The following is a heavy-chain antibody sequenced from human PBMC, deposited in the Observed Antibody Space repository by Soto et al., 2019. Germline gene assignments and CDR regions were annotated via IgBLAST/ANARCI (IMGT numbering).Heavy chain of an antibody. CDR1: GYTFTGYY. CDR3: AREQRWLQSGYYGMDI. Sequence: QVQLVQSGAEVKKPGASVKVSCKASGYTFTGYYMHWVRQAPGQGLEWMGWIDPNSGGTNYGQKFQGWVTMTRDTSISTAYMELSRLRCDDPAVYYCAREQRWLQSGYYGMDIWGQGTTVSVSS. D-gene: IGHD5-12*01. J-gene: IGHJ6*02. V-gene: IGHV1-2*04. CDR2: IDPNSGGT.